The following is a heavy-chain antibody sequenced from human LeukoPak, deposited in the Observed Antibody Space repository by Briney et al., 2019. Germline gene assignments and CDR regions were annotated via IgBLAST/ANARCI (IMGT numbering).Heavy chain of an antibody. CDR3: AGLSGYYLFDYYYYYMDV. CDR2: IYHSGST. V-gene: IGHV4-4*02. J-gene: IGHJ6*03. Sequence: PSETLSLTCAVSGGSISSSNWWSWVRQPPGKGLEWIGEIYHSGSTNYNPSLKSRFTISVDKSKNQFSLKLSSVTAADTAVYYCAGLSGYYLFDYYYYYMDVWGKGTTVTVSS. D-gene: IGHD3-22*01. CDR1: GGSISSSNW.